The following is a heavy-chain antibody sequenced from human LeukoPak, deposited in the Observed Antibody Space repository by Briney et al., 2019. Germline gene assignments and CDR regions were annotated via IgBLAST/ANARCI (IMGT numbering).Heavy chain of an antibody. V-gene: IGHV4-39*01. D-gene: IGHD4-17*01. J-gene: IGHJ4*02. CDR1: GGSISSSSYY. Sequence: PSETLSLTCTVSGGSISSSSYYWGWIRQPPGKGLEWIGSIYYSGSTYYNPSLKSRVTISVDTSKNQFSLKLSSVTAADTAVYYCARPGNDYGDSSFDYWGQGTLVTVYS. CDR2: IYYSGST. CDR3: ARPGNDYGDSSFDY.